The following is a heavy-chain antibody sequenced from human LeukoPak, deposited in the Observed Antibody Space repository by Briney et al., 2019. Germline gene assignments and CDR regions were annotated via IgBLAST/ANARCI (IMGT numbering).Heavy chain of an antibody. CDR2: IYTSGST. CDR3: ARDVVKGFDY. Sequence: PSGTLSLTCTVSGGSMSSGSYYWSWIRQPAGKGLEWIGRIYTSGSTNYNPSLKSRVTISVDTSKNQFSLKLSSVTAADTAVYYCARDVVKGFDYWGQGTLVTVSS. D-gene: IGHD2-21*01. V-gene: IGHV4-61*02. CDR1: GGSMSSGSYY. J-gene: IGHJ4*02.